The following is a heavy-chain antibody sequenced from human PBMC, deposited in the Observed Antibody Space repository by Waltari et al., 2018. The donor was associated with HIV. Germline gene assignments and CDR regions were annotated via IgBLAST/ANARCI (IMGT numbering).Heavy chain of an antibody. D-gene: IGHD3-3*01. CDR1: GFTFRDSW. CDR3: ARDNYDFWSGSRRDHHFGLDV. V-gene: IGHV3-74*01. J-gene: IGHJ6*02. CDR2: INSDGGTT. Sequence: QLVESGGGLVQPGGSLRLSCAASGFTFRDSWMHWVRQAPGKGLVWVSLINSDGGTTSYADSVKGRYTVSRDNAKNTLYLQLSSLRAEDTAVYYCARDNYDFWSGSRRDHHFGLDVWGQGTTVTVSS.